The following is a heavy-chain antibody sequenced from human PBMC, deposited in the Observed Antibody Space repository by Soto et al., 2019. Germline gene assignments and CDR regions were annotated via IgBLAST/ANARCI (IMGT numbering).Heavy chain of an antibody. Sequence: QVQLQELGPGLVKPSETLSLTCTVSGAPITTTKWWAWVRLPPGKGLEWIGELSRGDERSSNPSLEGRFTMSLDKSNNQFSLKRTAVTAADTSIYYCARHTIAYTWGVWGRGTSVTVSS. CDR1: GAPITTTKW. J-gene: IGHJ6*02. CDR2: LSRGDER. V-gene: IGHV4-4*02. CDR3: ARHTIAYTWGV. D-gene: IGHD3-16*01.